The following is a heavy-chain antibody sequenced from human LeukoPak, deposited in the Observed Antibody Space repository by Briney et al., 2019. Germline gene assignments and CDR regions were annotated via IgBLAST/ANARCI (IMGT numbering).Heavy chain of an antibody. V-gene: IGHV3-53*01. CDR3: AREDGYNPYYFDY. Sequence: GGSLRLSCAASGFTVSSNYMSWVRQAPGKGLEWVSVIYSGGSTYYADSVKGRFTISRDNSKNTLYLQMNSLRAEDTAVYHCAREDGYNPYYFDYWGQGTLVTVSS. J-gene: IGHJ4*02. D-gene: IGHD5-24*01. CDR1: GFTVSSNY. CDR2: IYSGGST.